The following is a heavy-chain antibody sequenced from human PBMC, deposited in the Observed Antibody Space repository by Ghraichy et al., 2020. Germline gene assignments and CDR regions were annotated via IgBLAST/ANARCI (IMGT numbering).Heavy chain of an antibody. V-gene: IGHV3-21*01. D-gene: IGHD1-1*01. J-gene: IGHJ6*02. CDR2: INGRSSHI. CDR1: GFTFNSYT. Sequence: GGSLRLSCVGSGFTFNSYTMNWVRQAPGKGLEWVSSINGRSSHIYYADSVKGRFTISRDNAKNSLYLQMNGLRAEDTAVYYCARDHWNDLYYHYYGMGVWGQGPTVTLSS. CDR3: ARDHWNDLYYHYYGMGV.